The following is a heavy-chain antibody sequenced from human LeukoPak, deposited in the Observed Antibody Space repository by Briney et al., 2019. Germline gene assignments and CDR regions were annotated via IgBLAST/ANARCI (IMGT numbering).Heavy chain of an antibody. Sequence: ASVKVSCKVSGASLSETSIHWVRQAPGQWLEWMGGFDPEDGESIFAQRFQGRFSMTEDTSTDTAYMELRSLRPEDAAVYYCATADKWEPLDYWGQGTLVTVSS. CDR2: FDPEDGES. J-gene: IGHJ4*02. D-gene: IGHD1-26*01. V-gene: IGHV1-24*01. CDR1: GASLSETS. CDR3: ATADKWEPLDY.